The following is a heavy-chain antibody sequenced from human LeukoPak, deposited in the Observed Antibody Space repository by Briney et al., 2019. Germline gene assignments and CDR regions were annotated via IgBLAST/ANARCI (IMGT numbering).Heavy chain of an antibody. Sequence: ASVKVSCKASGYTFTSYYIHWVRQAPGQGLEWMGIINPSGGSTSYAQKFQGRVTMTRDTSTSTVYMELSSLRSEDTAVYYCAREVVPAATTYYYGMDVWGQGTTVTVSS. CDR2: INPSGGST. V-gene: IGHV1-46*01. CDR3: AREVVPAATTYYYGMDV. J-gene: IGHJ6*02. D-gene: IGHD2-2*01. CDR1: GYTFTSYY.